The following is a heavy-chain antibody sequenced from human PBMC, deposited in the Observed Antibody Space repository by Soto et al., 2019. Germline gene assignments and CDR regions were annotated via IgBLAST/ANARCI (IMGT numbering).Heavy chain of an antibody. CDR2: ISYDGSNK. J-gene: IGHJ4*02. CDR3: AKERVGSSSYFDY. V-gene: IGHV3-30*18. CDR1: GCTVSSYG. D-gene: IGHD6-6*01. Sequence: GGSLRLSCAASGCTVSSYGMHWVRQAPGKGLEWVAVISYDGSNKYYADSVKGRFTISRDNSKNTLYLQMNSLRAEDTAVYYCAKERVGSSSYFDYWGQGTLVTVSS.